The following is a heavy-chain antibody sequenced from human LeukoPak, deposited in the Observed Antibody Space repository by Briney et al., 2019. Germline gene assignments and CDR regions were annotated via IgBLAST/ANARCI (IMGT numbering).Heavy chain of an antibody. Sequence: GGSLRLSCAASGFTFISYAMNWVRQAPRKGLEWVAGISSGDRTFHAESVKGRVTIPSDKSKDKLYLQMNSLRAEDTAVYYCAKDATASPYFHWFDNWGQGTQVIVSS. D-gene: IGHD3-9*01. J-gene: IGHJ4*02. V-gene: IGHV3-23*01. CDR1: GFTFISYA. CDR2: ISSGDRT. CDR3: AKDATASPYFHWFDN.